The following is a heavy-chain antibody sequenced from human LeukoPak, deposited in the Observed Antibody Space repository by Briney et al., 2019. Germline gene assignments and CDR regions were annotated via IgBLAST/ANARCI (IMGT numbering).Heavy chain of an antibody. D-gene: IGHD6-13*01. V-gene: IGHV3-30*02. CDR3: AKVGGLAAAGLEY. J-gene: IGHJ4*02. Sequence: GSLRLSCAASGFTFSSYGMHWVRQAPGKGLEWVAFIRYDGSNKYYADSVKGRFTISRDNSKNTLYLQMSSLRAEDTAVYYCAKVGGLAAAGLEYWGQGTLVTVSS. CDR1: GFTFSSYG. CDR2: IRYDGSNK.